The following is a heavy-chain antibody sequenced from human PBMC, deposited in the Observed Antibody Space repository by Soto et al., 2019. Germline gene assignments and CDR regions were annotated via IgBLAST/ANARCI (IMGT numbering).Heavy chain of an antibody. CDR3: AIDRCTGGSCYEFDY. D-gene: IGHD2-15*01. V-gene: IGHV3-23*01. J-gene: IGHJ4*02. CDR1: GFTFSSYA. CDR2: ISGSGGST. Sequence: PGGSLRLSCAASGFTFSSYAMSWVRQAPGKGLEWVSAISGSGGSTYYADSVKGRFTISRDNSKNTLYLQMNSLRAEDTAVYYCAIDRCTGGSCYEFDYWGQGTLVTVSS.